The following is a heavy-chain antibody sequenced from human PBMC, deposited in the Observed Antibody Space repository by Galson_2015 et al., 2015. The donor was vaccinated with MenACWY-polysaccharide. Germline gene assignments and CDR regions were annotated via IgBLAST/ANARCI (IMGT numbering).Heavy chain of an antibody. J-gene: IGHJ4*02. CDR2: IKSDGSST. CDR3: TRSYGSDY. D-gene: IGHD5-18*01. CDR1: GFTFSSYW. V-gene: IGHV3-74*01. Sequence: SLRLSCAASGFTFSSYWMHWVRQVPGEGLVWVSRIKSDGSSTNYADSVKGRFTISRDNAKNTLYLQMNGLGAEDTAVYYCTRSYGSDYWGQGTLVTVSS.